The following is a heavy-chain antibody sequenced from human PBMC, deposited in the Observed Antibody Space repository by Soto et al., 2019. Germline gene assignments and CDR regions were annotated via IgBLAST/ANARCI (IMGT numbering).Heavy chain of an antibody. Sequence: ASVKVSCKASGYTFTSYGISWVRQAPGQGLEWMGWISAYNGNTNYAQKLQGRVTMTTDTSTSTAYMELRSLRSDDTAVYYCARGGYYDSSGYYSSFDIWGQGXFVTV. CDR1: GYTFTSYG. J-gene: IGHJ3*02. CDR2: ISAYNGNT. D-gene: IGHD3-22*01. CDR3: ARGGYYDSSGYYSSFDI. V-gene: IGHV1-18*01.